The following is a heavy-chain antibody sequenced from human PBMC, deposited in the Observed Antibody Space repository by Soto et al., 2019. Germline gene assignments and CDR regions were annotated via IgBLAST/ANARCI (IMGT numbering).Heavy chain of an antibody. J-gene: IGHJ5*02. D-gene: IGHD1-26*01. CDR2: ISYDGGNR. Sequence: GGSLRLSCVVSGFIFSDYGMHWVRQAPGKGLEWVALISYDGGNRYYADPVKGRFTISRDNSKNTLYLQMNSLRAEDTAVYYCAKDRPVKARSGSLSSWGQGTLVTSPQ. CDR1: GFIFSDYG. CDR3: AKDRPVKARSGSLSS. V-gene: IGHV3-30*18.